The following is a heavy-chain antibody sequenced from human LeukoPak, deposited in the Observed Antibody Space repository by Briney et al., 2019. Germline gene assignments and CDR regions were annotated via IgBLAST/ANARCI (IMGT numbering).Heavy chain of an antibody. V-gene: IGHV7-4-1*02. D-gene: IGHD3-9*01. CDR1: GYTFTSYA. CDR2: INPNTGSP. Sequence: ASVKVSCKASGYTFTSYAMNWVRQAPGQGLEWMGWINPNTGSPTYAQGFTGRFVFSLDTSVSTAYLQISSLKAEDTAVYYCARDPHYDILTGFNIWGQGTMVTVSS. CDR3: ARDPHYDILTGFNI. J-gene: IGHJ3*02.